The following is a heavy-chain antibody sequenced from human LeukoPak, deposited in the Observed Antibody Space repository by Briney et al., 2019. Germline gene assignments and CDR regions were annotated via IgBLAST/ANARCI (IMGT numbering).Heavy chain of an antibody. CDR1: GFTFSNAW. CDR2: IKSKTDGGTT. J-gene: IGHJ6*03. D-gene: IGHD7-27*01. V-gene: IGHV3-15*01. Sequence: PGGSLRLSCAASGFTFSNAWMSWVRQAPGKGLEWVGRIKSKTDGGTTDYAAPVKGRFTISRDDSKNTLYLQMNSLKTEDTAVYYCTTELGYYYYMDVWGIGTTVTVSS. CDR3: TTELGYYYYMDV.